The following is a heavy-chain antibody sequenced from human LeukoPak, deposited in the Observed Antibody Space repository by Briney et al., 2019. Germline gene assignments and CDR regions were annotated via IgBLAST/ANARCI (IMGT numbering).Heavy chain of an antibody. CDR2: ISGRSDST. D-gene: IGHD2-21*02. Sequence: GGSLRLSCVASGFTFSAYAMGGVRQAPGKGLEWVSAISGRSDSTYHADSVKGRFTVSRDNSKNTLYLQMSSLRVEDTAVYFCARKYCGDDCYPYYFDYWGQGTLVTVSS. CDR1: GFTFSAYA. CDR3: ARKYCGDDCYPYYFDY. V-gene: IGHV3-23*01. J-gene: IGHJ4*02.